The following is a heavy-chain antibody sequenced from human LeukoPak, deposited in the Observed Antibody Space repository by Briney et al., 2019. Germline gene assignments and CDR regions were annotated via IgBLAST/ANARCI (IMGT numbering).Heavy chain of an antibody. Sequence: GGSLRLSCVASGFTFSNYWMHWVRQIPGKGLVWVSRISGDGNSRSYADSVEGRFTISRDNAENTLYLQMNSLRAEDTAVYYCAKFLISAAAGPFDYWGQGTLVTVSS. D-gene: IGHD6-13*01. J-gene: IGHJ4*02. CDR3: AKFLISAAAGPFDY. V-gene: IGHV3-74*01. CDR2: ISGDGNSR. CDR1: GFTFSNYW.